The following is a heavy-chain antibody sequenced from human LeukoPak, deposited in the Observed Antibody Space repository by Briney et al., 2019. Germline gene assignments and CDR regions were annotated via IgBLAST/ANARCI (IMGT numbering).Heavy chain of an antibody. Sequence: SETLSLTCAVYGGSFSGYYWSWIRQPPGKGLEWIEEINHSGSTNYSPSLKSRVTISVDTSKNQFSLKLSSVTAADTAVYYCARVGDSSGYYYTYWYFDLWGRGTLVTVSS. J-gene: IGHJ2*01. D-gene: IGHD3-22*01. CDR3: ARVGDSSGYYYTYWYFDL. CDR2: INHSGST. CDR1: GGSFSGYY. V-gene: IGHV4-34*01.